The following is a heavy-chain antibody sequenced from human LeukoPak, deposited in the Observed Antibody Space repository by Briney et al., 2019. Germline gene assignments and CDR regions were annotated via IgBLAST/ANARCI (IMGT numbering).Heavy chain of an antibody. CDR1: GYDFSNYP. Sequence: ASVKVSCKASGYDFSNYPMNWVRQAPGQGLEWMGWINTKTGYPSYAQGFRGRFVFSLDTTDSTAHLQISSLKAEDTAVYFCARDRGVTGWFDPWGQGTLVTVSS. J-gene: IGHJ5*02. D-gene: IGHD3-10*01. V-gene: IGHV7-4-1*02. CDR3: ARDRGVTGWFDP. CDR2: INTKTGYP.